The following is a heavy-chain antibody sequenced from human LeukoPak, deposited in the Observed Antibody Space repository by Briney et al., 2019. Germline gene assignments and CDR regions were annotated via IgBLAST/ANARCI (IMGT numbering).Heavy chain of an antibody. D-gene: IGHD4-17*01. CDR1: GFTVSSNY. J-gene: IGHJ4*02. Sequence: PGGSLRLSCAASGFTVSSNYMSWVRQAPGKGLEWVSVIYSGGSTYYADSVKGRFTISRDNSKNTLYLQMNSLRAEDTAVYYCARSFYGDYRFDYWGQGTLVTVSS. CDR3: ARSFYGDYRFDY. V-gene: IGHV3-66*01. CDR2: IYSGGST.